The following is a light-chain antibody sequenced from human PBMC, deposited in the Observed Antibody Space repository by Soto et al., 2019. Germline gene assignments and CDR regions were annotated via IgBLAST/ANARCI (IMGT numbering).Light chain of an antibody. Sequence: QSVLTQPASVSGSPGQSITISCTGTSSDIGGFYYVSWYQHHPGKDPKLMIYQVSNRPSGVSNRFSGSKSGNTASLTISGLQAEDEADYFCGSYSSSSTFYVFGAGTKVTV. V-gene: IGLV2-14*01. CDR2: QVS. CDR3: GSYSSSSTFYV. J-gene: IGLJ1*01. CDR1: SSDIGGFYY.